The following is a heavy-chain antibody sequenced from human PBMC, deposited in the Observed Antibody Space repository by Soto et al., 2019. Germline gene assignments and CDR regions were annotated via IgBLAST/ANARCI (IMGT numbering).Heavy chain of an antibody. CDR3: ARERIVTVTAGRGTLYNYFGVDV. CDR2: VSINYTC. Sequence: SETLSLTCSISVGSLSTSDSYWSWIRQVPGKCLEGSGYVSINYTCSYHPSLYTRLTILLDRAKSRFSLYLTSMTAADAAVYFCARERIVTVTAGRGTLYNYFGVDVWGQGPKVTVT. V-gene: IGHV4-30-4*08. CDR1: VGSLSTSDSY. J-gene: IGHJ6*02. D-gene: IGHD4-4*01.